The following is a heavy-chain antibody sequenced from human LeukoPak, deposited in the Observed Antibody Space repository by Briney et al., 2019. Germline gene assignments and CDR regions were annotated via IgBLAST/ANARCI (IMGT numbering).Heavy chain of an antibody. D-gene: IGHD4-17*01. CDR1: GFTFSSYG. Sequence: GGSLRLSCAASGFTFSSYGMHWVRQAPGKGLVWVAVIRYDGSNKYYADSVKGRFTISRDNSKNTLYLQMNSLRDEDTAVYYCARGSGDYVPDYFDYWGQGTLVTVSS. J-gene: IGHJ4*02. V-gene: IGHV3-33*01. CDR3: ARGSGDYVPDYFDY. CDR2: IRYDGSNK.